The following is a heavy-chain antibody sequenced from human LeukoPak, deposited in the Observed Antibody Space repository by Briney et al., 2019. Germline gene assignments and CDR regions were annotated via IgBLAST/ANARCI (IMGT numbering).Heavy chain of an antibody. CDR3: AKGPRGAAGYYYYYMDV. CDR1: GFTFSSYA. Sequence: GGSLRLSCAASGFTFSSYAMSWVRQAPGKGLEWVSTISVSGGSTYYADSVKGRFTISRDNSKNTLYLQMNSLRAEDTAVYYCAKGPRGAAGYYYYYMDVWGKGTTVTVSS. V-gene: IGHV3-23*01. CDR2: ISVSGGST. J-gene: IGHJ6*03. D-gene: IGHD6-13*01.